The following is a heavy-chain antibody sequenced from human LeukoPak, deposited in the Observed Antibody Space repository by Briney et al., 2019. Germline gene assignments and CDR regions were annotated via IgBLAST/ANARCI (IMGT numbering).Heavy chain of an antibody. V-gene: IGHV3-23*01. J-gene: IGHJ4*02. CDR2: ISASGGTT. CDR1: GCTFSSYA. D-gene: IGHD3-22*01. Sequence: PGGSLRLSCAASGCTFSSYAMSWVRQAPGKGLEWVSAISASGGTTYYADSVKGRFTISIDNSKNTLYLQMNSLRAEDTAVYYCASTYFYDSGGYYYWGQGTLVTVSS. CDR3: ASTYFYDSGGYYY.